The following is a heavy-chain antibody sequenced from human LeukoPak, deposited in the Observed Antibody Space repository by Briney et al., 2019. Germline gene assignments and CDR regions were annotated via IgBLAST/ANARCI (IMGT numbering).Heavy chain of an antibody. J-gene: IGHJ6*02. Sequence: GGSLRLSCAASGFTFDDYAMHWVRQAPGKGLEWVSLISGDGGSTYYADSVKGRFTISRDNSKNSLYLQMKSLRTEDTALYHCAKDRGYDVLTGYYSTSYGMDVWGQGTTVTVSS. D-gene: IGHD3-9*01. CDR3: AKDRGYDVLTGYYSTSYGMDV. V-gene: IGHV3-43*02. CDR2: ISGDGGST. CDR1: GFTFDDYA.